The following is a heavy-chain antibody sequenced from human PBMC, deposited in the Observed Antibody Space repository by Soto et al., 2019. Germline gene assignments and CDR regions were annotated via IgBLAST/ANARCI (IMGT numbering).Heavy chain of an antibody. CDR3: ANHGGFDF. J-gene: IGHJ3*01. V-gene: IGHV3-23*04. Sequence: QLVASWGGLGQPGEFLGLFCGAPGFKFSSFGLSWVRQAPGKGLEWVSSISIRGDYRYYADSVKGRFTISRDNSKNTLYLQMSSLTAEDTALYYCANHGGFDFWGQGTMVAVSS. D-gene: IGHD4-17*01. CDR2: ISIRGDYR. CDR1: GFKFSSFG.